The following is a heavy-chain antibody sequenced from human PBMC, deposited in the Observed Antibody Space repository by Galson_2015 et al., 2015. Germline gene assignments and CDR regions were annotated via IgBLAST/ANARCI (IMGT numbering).Heavy chain of an antibody. D-gene: IGHD3-10*01. CDR2: IYYSGST. CDR1: GGSISSSSYY. CDR3: ARDPGSGSYGY. J-gene: IGHJ4*02. Sequence: ETLSLTCTVSGGSISSSSYYWGWIRQPPGKGLEWIGSIYYSGSTYYNPSLKSRVTISVDTSKNQFSLKLSSVTAADTAVYYCARDPGSGSYGYWGQGTLVTVSS. V-gene: IGHV4-39*07.